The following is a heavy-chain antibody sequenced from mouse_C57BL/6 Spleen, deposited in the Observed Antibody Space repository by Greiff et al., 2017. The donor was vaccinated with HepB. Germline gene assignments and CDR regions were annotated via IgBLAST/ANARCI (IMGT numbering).Heavy chain of an antibody. CDR3: TRSPLITTVVAKGDY. V-gene: IGHV1-15*01. D-gene: IGHD1-1*01. CDR2: IDPETGGT. CDR1: GYTFTDYE. Sequence: VQLQQSGAELVRPGASVTLSCKASGYTFTDYEMHWVKQTPVHGLEWIGAIDPETGGTAYNQKFKGKAILTADKSSSTAYMELRSLTSEDSAVYYCTRSPLITTVVAKGDYWGQGTTLTVSS. J-gene: IGHJ2*01.